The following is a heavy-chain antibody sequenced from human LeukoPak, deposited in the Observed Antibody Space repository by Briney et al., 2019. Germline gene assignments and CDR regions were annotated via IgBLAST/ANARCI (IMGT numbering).Heavy chain of an antibody. Sequence: GGSLRLSCAASGFTFSSYGMHWVRQAPGKGLEWVAVISYDGSNKYYADSVTGRVTISRDNSKNTLYLQMNSLRAEDTAVYYCAKESHSSWSNFDYWGQGTLVTVSS. D-gene: IGHD6-13*01. J-gene: IGHJ4*02. V-gene: IGHV3-30*18. CDR1: GFTFSSYG. CDR3: AKESHSSWSNFDY. CDR2: ISYDGSNK.